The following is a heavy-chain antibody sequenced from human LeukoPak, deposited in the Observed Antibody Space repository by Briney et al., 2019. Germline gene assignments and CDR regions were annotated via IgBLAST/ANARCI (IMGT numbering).Heavy chain of an antibody. V-gene: IGHV4-34*01. D-gene: IGHD3-22*01. CDR3: ARDYYDSSGYYSYGYYYYMDV. Sequence: SETLSLTCAVYGASFNDYYWSWIRHSPTKGLEWIGEVNHSGSAKYNPSLKSRVTISADKSKNQFSLKLSSVTAADTAVYYCARDYYDSSGYYSYGYYYYMDVWGKGTTVTVSS. J-gene: IGHJ6*03. CDR2: VNHSGSA. CDR1: GASFNDYY.